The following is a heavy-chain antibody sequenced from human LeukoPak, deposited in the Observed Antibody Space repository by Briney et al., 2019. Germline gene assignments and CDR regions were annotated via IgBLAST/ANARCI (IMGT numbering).Heavy chain of an antibody. J-gene: IGHJ5*02. V-gene: IGHV3-23*01. CDR1: GFTFSSYA. CDR2: ISGSGGST. Sequence: SGGSLRLSCAASGFTFSSYAMSWVRQAPGKGLEWVSAISGSGGSTYYADSVKGRFTISRDNSKNTLYLQMNSLRGEDTAVYYCAKDLLGPTPACFDPWGQGTLVTVSS. CDR3: AKDLLGPTPACFDP.